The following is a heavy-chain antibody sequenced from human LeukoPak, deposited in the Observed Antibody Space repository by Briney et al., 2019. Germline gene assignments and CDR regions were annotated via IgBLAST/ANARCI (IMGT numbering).Heavy chain of an antibody. CDR1: GYTFTSYG. CDR3: ARANYPTYCGGDCYPNWFDP. CDR2: MNPNSGNT. V-gene: IGHV1-8*02. Sequence: ASVKVSCKASGYTFTSYGISWVRQAPGQGLEWMGWMNPNSGNTGYAQKFQGRVTMTRNTSISTAYMELSSLRSEDTAVYYCARANYPTYCGGDCYPNWFDPWGQGTLVTVSS. D-gene: IGHD2-21*02. J-gene: IGHJ5*02.